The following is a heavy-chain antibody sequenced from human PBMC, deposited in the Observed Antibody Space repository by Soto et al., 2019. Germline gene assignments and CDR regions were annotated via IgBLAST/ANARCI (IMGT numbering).Heavy chain of an antibody. CDR1: GFTFSSYS. CDR3: AREKMMPSDGPAGFGPDEGNIC. D-gene: IGHD3-10*01. CDR2: ISSSSSYI. Sequence: GGSLRLSCAASGFTFSSYSMNWVRQAPGKGLEWVSSISSSSSYIYYADSVKGRFTISRDNAKNSLYLQMNSLRAEDTAVYYCAREKMMPSDGPAGFGPDEGNICWGQGTLVTVSS. J-gene: IGHJ4*02. V-gene: IGHV3-21*01.